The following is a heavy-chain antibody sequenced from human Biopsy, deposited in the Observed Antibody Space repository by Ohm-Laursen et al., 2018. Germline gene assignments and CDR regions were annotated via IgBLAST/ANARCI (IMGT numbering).Heavy chain of an antibody. CDR1: GYNFNSYG. Sequence: ASVKVSCKASGYNFNSYGISWVRQAPGQGLEWMGRISGYNGNTLYAQKFQHRVTMTTDTSTSTAYMELRSPTSDDTAVYYCARISITRLLDYWGQGTLVTVSS. V-gene: IGHV1-18*01. CDR2: ISGYNGNT. J-gene: IGHJ4*02. CDR3: ARISITRLLDY. D-gene: IGHD3-3*01.